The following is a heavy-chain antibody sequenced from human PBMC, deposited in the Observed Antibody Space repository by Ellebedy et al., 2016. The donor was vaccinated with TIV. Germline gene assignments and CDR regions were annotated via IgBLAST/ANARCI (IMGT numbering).Heavy chain of an antibody. V-gene: IGHV4-61*01. CDR2: NHHSGTT. Sequence: SETLSLTXTVSGGSFSSRTYHWSWIRQSPGNGLEYIGYNHHSGTTNYNPSLRSRDTISVDTSKNQFSLKLSSVTAADTAVYYCARHPRYRGTFDYWGQGTLVTVSS. D-gene: IGHD1-1*01. CDR3: ARHPRYRGTFDY. CDR1: GGSFSSRTYH. J-gene: IGHJ4*02.